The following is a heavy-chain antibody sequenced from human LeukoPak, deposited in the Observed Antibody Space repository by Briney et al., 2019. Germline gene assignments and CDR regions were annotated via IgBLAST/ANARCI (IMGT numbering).Heavy chain of an antibody. J-gene: IGHJ4*02. D-gene: IGHD5-18*01. Sequence: GVSLKISSKGSGYSFTSYWIGWVRPRPGKGLEWMGIIYPGDSDTRYSPSFQGQVTISADKAISTAYLQCSSLKASDTAMYYCARHRRHFNIDTAMVRGYYFDYWGQGTLVTVSS. CDR2: IYPGDSDT. CDR3: ARHRRHFNIDTAMVRGYYFDY. V-gene: IGHV5-51*01. CDR1: GYSFTSYW.